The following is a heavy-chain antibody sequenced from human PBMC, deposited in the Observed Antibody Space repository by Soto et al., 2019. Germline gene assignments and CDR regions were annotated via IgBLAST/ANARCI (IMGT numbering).Heavy chain of an antibody. Sequence: PGGSLRLSCAGSGFIFDNYAMHWVRQSPGKGLEWVALISYDGGNKYYADSVQGRFTISRDSSKNTLFLQMDGLRPEDTAVYFCAKEGYTQVQYDNWGQGALVTVSS. CDR3: AKEGYTQVQYDN. D-gene: IGHD6-13*01. V-gene: IGHV3-30*18. J-gene: IGHJ4*02. CDR2: ISYDGGNK. CDR1: GFIFDNYA.